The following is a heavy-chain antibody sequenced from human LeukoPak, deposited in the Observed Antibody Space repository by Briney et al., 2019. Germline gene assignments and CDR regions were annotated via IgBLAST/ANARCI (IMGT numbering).Heavy chain of an antibody. J-gene: IGHJ4*02. CDR1: GFTFSSYA. Sequence: GGSLRLSCAASGFTFSSYAMHWVRQAPGKGLEWVAVISYDGSNKYYADSVKGRFTISRDNSKNTLYLQMYSLRAEDTAVYYCARAAEVEFDYWGQGTLVTVSS. CDR2: ISYDGSNK. V-gene: IGHV3-30-3*01. CDR3: ARAAEVEFDY. D-gene: IGHD1-1*01.